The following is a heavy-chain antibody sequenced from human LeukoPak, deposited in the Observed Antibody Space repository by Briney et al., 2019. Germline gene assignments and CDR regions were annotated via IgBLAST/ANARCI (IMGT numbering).Heavy chain of an antibody. CDR3: ARHVRWLAGYFDY. CDR2: INHSGST. D-gene: IGHD6-19*01. J-gene: IGHJ4*02. CDR1: GGSFSGYY. V-gene: IGHV4-34*01. Sequence: PSETLSLTRAVYGGSFSGYYWSWIRQPPGKGLEWIGEINHSGSTNYNPSLKSRVTISVDTSKNQFSLKLSSVTAADTAVYYCARHVRWLAGYFDYWGQGTLVTVSS.